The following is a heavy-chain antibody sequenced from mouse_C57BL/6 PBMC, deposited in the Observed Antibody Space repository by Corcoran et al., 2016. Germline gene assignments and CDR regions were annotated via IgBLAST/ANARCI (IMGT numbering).Heavy chain of an antibody. Sequence: EVQLQQSGPELVKPGASVKISCKASGYTFTDYYMNWVKQSHGKSLEWIGDINPNNGGTSYNQKFKGKATLTVDKSSSTAYMELRSLTSEDSAVYYGATPHYYGSSHWYFDVWGTGTTVTVSS. J-gene: IGHJ1*03. CDR1: GYTFTDYY. V-gene: IGHV1-26*01. CDR2: INPNNGGT. CDR3: ATPHYYGSSHWYFDV. D-gene: IGHD1-1*01.